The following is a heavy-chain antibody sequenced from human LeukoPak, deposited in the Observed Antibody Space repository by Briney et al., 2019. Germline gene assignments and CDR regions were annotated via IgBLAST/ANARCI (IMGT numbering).Heavy chain of an antibody. V-gene: IGHV3-7*01. CDR3: ARDRTLGEFDF. D-gene: IGHD3-16*01. J-gene: IGHJ4*02. CDR2: IKGDGSQK. CDR1: GFTFSSYW. Sequence: TGGSLRLSCAASGFTFSSYWMSWVRQAPGKGLEWVANIKGDGSQKYYVDSVKGRFTISRDNAKNSLYLQMNSLRAEDTAVYYCARDRTLGEFDFWGQGTLVTVSS.